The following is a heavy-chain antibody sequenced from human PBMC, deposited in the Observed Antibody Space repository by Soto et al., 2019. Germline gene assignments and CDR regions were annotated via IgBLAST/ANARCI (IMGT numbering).Heavy chain of an antibody. CDR3: ARTPQAMVGGAFDI. Sequence: PGESLKISCTGSGYNFNTYWIGWVRQLPGKGLEWMGIIYPGDSDTRYSPSFQGQVTISADKSISTAYLQWSSLKASDTAMYYCARTPQAMVGGAFDIWGQGTMVTVSS. D-gene: IGHD5-18*01. CDR1: GYNFNTYW. J-gene: IGHJ3*02. V-gene: IGHV5-51*01. CDR2: IYPGDSDT.